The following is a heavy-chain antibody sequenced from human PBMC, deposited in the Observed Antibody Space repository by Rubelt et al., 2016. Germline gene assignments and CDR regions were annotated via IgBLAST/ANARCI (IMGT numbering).Heavy chain of an antibody. CDR1: GGSISSTSYY. Sequence: QVQLQESGPGLVKPSETLSLTCTVSGGSISSTSYYWVWIRQPPGKGLEWIGSIYYSGSTYYNPSLKSRVTISVDTSKNQFALKLTSVTSADTAVDYCARASTVLLHFDYWGQGTLVTVSS. CDR3: ARASTVLLHFDY. V-gene: IGHV4-39*07. J-gene: IGHJ4*02. CDR2: IYYSGST. D-gene: IGHD2/OR15-2a*01.